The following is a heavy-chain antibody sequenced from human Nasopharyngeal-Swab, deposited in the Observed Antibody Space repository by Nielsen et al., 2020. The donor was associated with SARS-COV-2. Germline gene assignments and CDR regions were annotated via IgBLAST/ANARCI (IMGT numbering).Heavy chain of an antibody. CDR1: GFTFSSYA. CDR2: IYSGGSST. J-gene: IGHJ4*02. V-gene: IGHV3-23*03. CDR3: AKDREYYDFWSGYSPLPIFDY. Sequence: GGSLRPSCAASGFTFSSYAMSWVRQAPGKGLEWVSVIYSGGSSTYYADSVKGRFTISRDNSKNTLYLQMNSLRAEDTAVYYCAKDREYYDFWSGYSPLPIFDYWGQGTLVTVSS. D-gene: IGHD3-3*01.